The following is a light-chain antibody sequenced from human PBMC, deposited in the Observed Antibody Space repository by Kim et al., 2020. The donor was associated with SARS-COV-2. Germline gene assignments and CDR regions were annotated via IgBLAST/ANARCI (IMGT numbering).Light chain of an antibody. Sequence: AAVGDRVTITCRASQDFRSCLGWYQQSPGRAPKRLIYGASSLQSGVPSRFSGSGSGTEFTLTISSLQPEDFATYFCLQHNTYPITFGQGTRLEIK. J-gene: IGKJ5*01. CDR1: QDFRSC. CDR2: GAS. CDR3: LQHNTYPIT. V-gene: IGKV1-17*01.